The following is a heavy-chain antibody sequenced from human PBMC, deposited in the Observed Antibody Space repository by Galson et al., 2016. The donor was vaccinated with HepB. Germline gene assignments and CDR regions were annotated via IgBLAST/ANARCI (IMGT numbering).Heavy chain of an antibody. V-gene: IGHV5-51*01. D-gene: IGHD3-22*01. CDR2: IYPGDSGT. CDR3: ARHDTTGYYMGNAFDI. Sequence: QSGAEVKKPGESLKISCKASGYSFTTYWIGWVRQMPGKGLEWMGIIYPGDSGTRYSPSFQGQVTISADKSISTAYLQWSSLKASETAMYYCARHDTTGYYMGNAFDIWGQGTMVTVSS. J-gene: IGHJ3*02. CDR1: GYSFTTYW.